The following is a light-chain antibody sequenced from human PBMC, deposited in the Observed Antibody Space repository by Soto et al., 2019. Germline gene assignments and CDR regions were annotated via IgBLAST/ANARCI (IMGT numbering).Light chain of an antibody. CDR3: LQAHSFPRG. CDR1: QGISSW. J-gene: IGKJ2*01. Sequence: DIQMTQSPSSVSASVGDRVTITCRASQGISSWLAWYQQQPGKAPKLLIYAASSLQSGFPSRFSVSGSGTDLALTLSSLQPEDFATYYCLQAHSFPRGFGQGTKLEIK. CDR2: AAS. V-gene: IGKV1-12*01.